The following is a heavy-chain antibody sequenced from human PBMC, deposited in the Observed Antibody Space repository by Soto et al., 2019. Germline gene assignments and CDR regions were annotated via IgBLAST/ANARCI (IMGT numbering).Heavy chain of an antibody. J-gene: IGHJ6*02. V-gene: IGHV3-13*05. Sequence: EVQLVESGGGLVQPGGSLRLSCEASGFTFRNYGMQWVRQGTGKGLEWVSGISAAGDPDYADSVEGRFTISRENAQNSFFLQMNSLRVGDTAVYYCARTDRDFYGLDVWGQGTTVIVSS. CDR3: ARTDRDFYGLDV. CDR2: ISAAGDP. CDR1: GFTFRNYG.